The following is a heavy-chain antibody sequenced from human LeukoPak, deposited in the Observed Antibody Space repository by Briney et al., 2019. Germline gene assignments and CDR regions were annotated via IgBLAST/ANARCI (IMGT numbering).Heavy chain of an antibody. D-gene: IGHD3-10*01. Sequence: PSETLSLTCAVYGGSFSGYYWSWIRQPPGKALEWIGEINHSGSTNYNPSLKSRVTISVDTSKNQFSLKLSSVTAADTAVYYCARGRSTMVRGVRDGYYYYGMDVWGKGTTVTVSS. CDR3: ARGRSTMVRGVRDGYYYYGMDV. J-gene: IGHJ6*04. CDR2: INHSGST. V-gene: IGHV4-34*01. CDR1: GGSFSGYY.